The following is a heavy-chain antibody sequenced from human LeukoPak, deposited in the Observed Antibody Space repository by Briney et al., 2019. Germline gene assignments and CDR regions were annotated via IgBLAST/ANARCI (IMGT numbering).Heavy chain of an antibody. CDR2: INPSGGST. V-gene: IGHV1-46*01. J-gene: IGHJ3*02. CDR3: ARVKDDSSGYYEAFDI. Sequence: VASVKVSCKASGYTFTSYYMHWVRQAPGQGLEWMGIINPSGGSTSYAQKFQGRVTMTRDMSTSTVYMELSSLRSEDTAVYYCARVKDDSSGYYEAFDIWGQGTMVTVSS. D-gene: IGHD3-22*01. CDR1: GYTFTSYY.